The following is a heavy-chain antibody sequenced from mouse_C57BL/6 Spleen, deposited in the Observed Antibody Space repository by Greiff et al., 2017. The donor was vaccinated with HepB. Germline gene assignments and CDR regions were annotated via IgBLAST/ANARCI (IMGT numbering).Heavy chain of an antibody. CDR3: ARKGHYGSSLDY. Sequence: VQLQQPGAELVRPGSSVKLSCKASGYTFTSYWMHWVKQRPIQGLEWIGNIDPSDSETHYNQKFKDKATLTVDKSSSTAYMQLSSLTSEDSAVYYLARKGHYGSSLDYWGQGTTLTVSS. CDR1: GYTFTSYW. J-gene: IGHJ2*01. D-gene: IGHD1-1*01. CDR2: IDPSDSET. V-gene: IGHV1-52*01.